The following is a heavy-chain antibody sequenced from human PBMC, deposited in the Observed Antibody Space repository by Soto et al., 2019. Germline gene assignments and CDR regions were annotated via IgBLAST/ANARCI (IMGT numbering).Heavy chain of an antibody. V-gene: IGHV3-13*05. CDR2: ISAAGDP. Sequence: EVQLVESGGGLVQPGGSLRLSCEASGFTFRNYDMHWVRQGTGKGLEWVSGISAAGDPDYADSVEGRSTISRENAQNSFFLQMNSRGVGDTAVYYCARSDSGFYGLDVWGQGTTVIVSS. J-gene: IGHJ6*02. D-gene: IGHD6-25*01. CDR1: GFTFRNYD. CDR3: ARSDSGFYGLDV.